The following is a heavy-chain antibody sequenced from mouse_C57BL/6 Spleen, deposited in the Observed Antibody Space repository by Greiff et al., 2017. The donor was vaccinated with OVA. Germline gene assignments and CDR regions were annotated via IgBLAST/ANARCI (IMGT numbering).Heavy chain of an antibody. Sequence: EVQLQQSGTVLARPGASVKMSCKTSGYTFTSYWMHWVKPRPVQCLEWIGAIYPGNSDTSYNQKFKGKAKLTAVTSASTAYMELSSLTNEDSAVYYCTRVTTVVATNYWGQGTTLTVSS. CDR2: IYPGNSDT. D-gene: IGHD1-1*01. J-gene: IGHJ2*01. V-gene: IGHV1-5*01. CDR1: GYTFTSYW. CDR3: TRVTTVVATNY.